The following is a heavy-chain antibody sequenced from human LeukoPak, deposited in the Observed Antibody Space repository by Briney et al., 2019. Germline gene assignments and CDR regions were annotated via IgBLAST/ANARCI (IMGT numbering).Heavy chain of an antibody. CDR3: ARSVPDYTRFDY. CDR2: FKTNSGQV. CDR1: GFTFSDYA. D-gene: IGHD4-11*01. Sequence: GGSLRLSCAASGFTFSDYAMNWVRQAPGKGLEWVSTFKTNSGQVYYAESVRGRFTISRVNSKNTVYLEMSSLRAEDTALYFCARSVPDYTRFDYWGQGALVTVSS. V-gene: IGHV3-23*01. J-gene: IGHJ4*02.